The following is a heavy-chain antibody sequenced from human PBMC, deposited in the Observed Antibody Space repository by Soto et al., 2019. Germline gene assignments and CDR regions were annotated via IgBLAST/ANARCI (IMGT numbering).Heavy chain of an antibody. CDR3: ARSGLPFDY. CDR2: ISRNGGST. D-gene: IGHD2-21*02. CDR1: GFTFSSYA. Sequence: EVQLVESGGGLVQPGGSLRLSCAASGFTFSSYAMHWVRQAPGKGLEYVSGISRNGGSTYYANSVKGRVTISRDNSKSRLYLQVGSLRAEDIAVYYCARSGLPFDYWGQGTLVTVSS. J-gene: IGHJ4*02. V-gene: IGHV3-64*01.